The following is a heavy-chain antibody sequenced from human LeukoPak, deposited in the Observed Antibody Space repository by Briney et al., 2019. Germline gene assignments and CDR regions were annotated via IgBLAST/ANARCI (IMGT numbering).Heavy chain of an antibody. CDR3: ARVSGDFWSGYSFDS. CDR1: GFTFSNYW. J-gene: IGHJ4*02. CDR2: VDSDESDT. Sequence: GGSLRLSCAASGFTFSNYWTHWVRQAPGKGLVWVSRVDSDESDTDYADAVKGRFTISRDNAKNTLYLEMNSLRAEDMAVYYCARVSGDFWSGYSFDSWGQGTLVVVSS. V-gene: IGHV3-74*01. D-gene: IGHD3-3*01.